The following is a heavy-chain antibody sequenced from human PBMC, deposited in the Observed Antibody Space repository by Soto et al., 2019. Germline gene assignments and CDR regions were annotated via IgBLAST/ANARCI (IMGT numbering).Heavy chain of an antibody. CDR3: ARGGGSGSYYMFDY. J-gene: IGHJ4*02. V-gene: IGHV1-3*01. Sequence: QVQLVQSGAEVKKPGASVKVSCKASGYTFTSYAMHWVRQAPGQRLAWMGWINAGNGNTKYSQKFQGRVTITRDTSASTGYMELCSLRSEATAVYYCARGGGSGSYYMFDYWGQGTLVTVSS. CDR2: INAGNGNT. D-gene: IGHD3-10*01. CDR1: GYTFTSYA.